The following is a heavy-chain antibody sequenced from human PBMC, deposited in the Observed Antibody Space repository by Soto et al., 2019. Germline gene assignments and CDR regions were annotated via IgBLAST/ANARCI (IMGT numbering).Heavy chain of an antibody. CDR2: IFHSGST. V-gene: IGHV4-31*03. J-gene: IGHJ4*02. CDR1: GGSITSGGYY. D-gene: IGHD6-19*01. CDR3: ARGRVGIAVAGVGRLRFDY. Sequence: SETLSLTCNVSGGSITSGGYYWAWIRQHPGGGLEWIGHIFHSGSTNYNPSLKSRVTISVDTSKNQFSLKLSSVTAADTAVYYCARGRVGIAVAGVGRLRFDYWGQGTLVTVSS.